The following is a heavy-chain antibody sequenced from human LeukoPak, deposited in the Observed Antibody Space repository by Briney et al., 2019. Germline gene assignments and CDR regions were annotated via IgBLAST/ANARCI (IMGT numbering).Heavy chain of an antibody. CDR2: INTNTGNP. CDR1: GYTFTSYA. J-gene: IGHJ4*02. V-gene: IGHV7-4-1*02. CDR3: ARDYYDSSGYPRGDY. Sequence: HWASVKVSCKASGYTFTSYAMNWVRQAPGQGLEWMGWINTNTGNPTYAQDFTGRFVFSLDTSVSTAYLQISSLKAEDTAVYYCARDYYDSSGYPRGDYWGQGTLVTVSS. D-gene: IGHD3-22*01.